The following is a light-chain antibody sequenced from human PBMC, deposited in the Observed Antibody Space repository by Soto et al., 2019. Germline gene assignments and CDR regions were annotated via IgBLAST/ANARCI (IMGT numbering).Light chain of an antibody. Sequence: QSVLTQPASVSGSPGQSITVSCTGTTSDDGGYDYVAWYQQHPGKAPKLMIYDVSSRPSGVSNRFSGSKSGNTASLTISGLQAEDEADYYCSSYLGSSTLSGVFGTGTKVTVL. CDR2: DVS. CDR1: TSDDGGYDY. J-gene: IGLJ1*01. CDR3: SSYLGSSTLSGV. V-gene: IGLV2-14*01.